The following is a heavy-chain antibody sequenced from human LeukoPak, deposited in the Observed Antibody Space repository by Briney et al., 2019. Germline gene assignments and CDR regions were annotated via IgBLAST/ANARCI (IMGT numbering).Heavy chain of an antibody. CDR3: ARDGAWDYGGNSYFDY. CDR1: GGTFSSYA. J-gene: IGHJ4*02. D-gene: IGHD4-23*01. CDR2: IIPIFGTA. Sequence: SVKVSCRASGGTFSSYAISWVRQAPGQGLEWMGGIIPIFGTANYAQKFQGRVTITADKSTSTAYMELSSLRSENTAVYYCARDGAWDYGGNSYFDYWGQGTLVTVSS. V-gene: IGHV1-69*06.